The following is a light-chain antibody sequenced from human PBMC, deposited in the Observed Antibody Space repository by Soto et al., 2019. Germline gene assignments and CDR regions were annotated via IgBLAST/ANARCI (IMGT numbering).Light chain of an antibody. CDR2: DVI. V-gene: IGLV2-11*01. J-gene: IGLJ1*01. Sequence: QSALTQPRSVSGSPGQSVSISCTGASSDVGGYNYVSWYQQNPGKAPKLMIYDVIKRPSGVPDRFSGSKSGNTASLTISGLQAEDEADYYCCSYAGSYIFVFGTGTKLTVL. CDR3: CSYAGSYIFV. CDR1: SSDVGGYNY.